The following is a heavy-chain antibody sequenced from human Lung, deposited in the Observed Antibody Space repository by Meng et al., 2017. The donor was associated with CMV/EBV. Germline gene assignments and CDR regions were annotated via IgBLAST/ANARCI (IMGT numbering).Heavy chain of an antibody. CDR3: ASQGGERGS. J-gene: IGHJ5*02. V-gene: IGHV3-21*01. CDR2: ISTSSTYI. Sequence: LSCATSGFTFSTYSMNWVRQAPGKGLEWGSAISTSSTYIYYADSVKGRFTISRDNAKNSLYLQMNSLRAEDTAVYYCASQGGERGSWGQGTLVTVSS. CDR1: GFTFSTYS. D-gene: IGHD3-16*01.